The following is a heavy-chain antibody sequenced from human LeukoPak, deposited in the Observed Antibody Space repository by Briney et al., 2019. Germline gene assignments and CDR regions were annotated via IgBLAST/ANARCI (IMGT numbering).Heavy chain of an antibody. CDR3: ARAAYDSSGYLTL. CDR2: IWYDGSNK. D-gene: IGHD3-22*01. V-gene: IGHV3-33*01. CDR1: GFTFSSYG. Sequence: GRSLRLSCAASGFTFSSYGMHWVRQAPGKGLEWVAVIWYDGSNKYYADSVKGRFTIFRDNSKNTLSLQMNSLRVEDTAVYFCARAAYDSSGYLTLWGQGTLVTVSS. J-gene: IGHJ4*02.